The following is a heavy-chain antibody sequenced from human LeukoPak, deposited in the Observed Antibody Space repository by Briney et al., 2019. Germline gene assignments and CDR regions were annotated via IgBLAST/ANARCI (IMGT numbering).Heavy chain of an antibody. CDR1: GGSISSSSYY. J-gene: IGHJ5*02. D-gene: IGHD2-2*01. V-gene: IGHV4-39*01. CDR3: ARVLVGDIVVVPYWFDP. Sequence: SETLSLTCTVSGGSISSSSYYWGWIRQPPGKGLEWIGSIYYSGSTYYNPSLKSRVTISVDTSKNQFSLKLSSVTAADTAVYYCARVLVGDIVVVPYWFDPWGQGTLVTVSS. CDR2: IYYSGST.